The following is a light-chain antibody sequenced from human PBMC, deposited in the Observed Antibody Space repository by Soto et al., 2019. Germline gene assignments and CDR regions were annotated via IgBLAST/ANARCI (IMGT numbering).Light chain of an antibody. CDR2: AAS. CDR1: QCIAPY. CDR3: QKYNSAPLT. V-gene: IGKV1-27*01. J-gene: IGKJ4*01. Sequence: DVQMTQSPSSLSASVGDRVTITSRASQCIAPYLAWFQQKPGKVPKLLIYAASTLQSGVPSRFSGSGSGTDFTLTISSLQPEDVATYYCQKYNSAPLTFGGGTKVEIK.